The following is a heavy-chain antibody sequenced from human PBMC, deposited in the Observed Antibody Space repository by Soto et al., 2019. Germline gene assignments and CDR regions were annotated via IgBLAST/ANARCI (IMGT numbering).Heavy chain of an antibody. CDR2: INPSGST. CDR3: ARKDGGGDCYSAADY. V-gene: IGHV4-34*01. Sequence: SETLSLTCSVYSGSFSAYYWSWLRQPPGKGLEWIGEINPSGSTNYNAPLKSRGAISVDTSKNKFSLKLSSVTAAETAVYYCARKDGGGDCYSAADYWGQGTRVTVSS. CDR1: SGSFSAYY. J-gene: IGHJ4*02. D-gene: IGHD2-21*01.